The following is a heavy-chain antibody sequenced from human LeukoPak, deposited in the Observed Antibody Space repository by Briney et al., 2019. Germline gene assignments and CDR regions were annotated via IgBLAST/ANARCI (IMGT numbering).Heavy chain of an antibody. CDR3: AREGVNGDNDY. D-gene: IGHD4-17*01. CDR1: GGTFSSYA. Sequence: ASVKVSCKASGGTFSSYAISWVRQAPGQGLEWMGRIIPIFGTANYAQKFQGRVTITTDESTSTAYMELSSLRSEDTAVYHCAREGVNGDNDYWGQGTLVTVSS. CDR2: IIPIFGTA. V-gene: IGHV1-69*05. J-gene: IGHJ4*02.